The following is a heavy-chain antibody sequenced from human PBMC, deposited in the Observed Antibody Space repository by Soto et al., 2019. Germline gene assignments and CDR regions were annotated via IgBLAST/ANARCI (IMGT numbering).Heavy chain of an antibody. Sequence: EVQLLESGGDLVQPGGSLRLSCAASGFTFSSHAMSWVRQSPGKGLEWVSGMSGGGGGTYYADSVKGRFTISRDNSKNTLYLQMNSLRAEDTAVYYCAKDHYYDSSGFFDYWGQGTLVTVSS. CDR2: MSGGGGGT. CDR1: GFTFSSHA. V-gene: IGHV3-23*01. D-gene: IGHD3-22*01. CDR3: AKDHYYDSSGFFDY. J-gene: IGHJ4*02.